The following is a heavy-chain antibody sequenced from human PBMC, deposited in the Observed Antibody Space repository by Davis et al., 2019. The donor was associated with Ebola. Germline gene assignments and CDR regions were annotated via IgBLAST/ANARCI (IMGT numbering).Heavy chain of an antibody. Sequence: GGSLRLSCAASGFTFSSYEMNWVRQAPGKGLEWVSYISSSGSTIYYADSVKGRFTISRDNAKNSLYLQMNSLRAEDTAVYYCARMRVLVVYATYNWFDPWGQGTLVTVSS. CDR3: ARMRVLVVYATYNWFDP. J-gene: IGHJ5*02. V-gene: IGHV3-48*03. CDR2: ISSSGSTI. D-gene: IGHD2-8*02. CDR1: GFTFSSYE.